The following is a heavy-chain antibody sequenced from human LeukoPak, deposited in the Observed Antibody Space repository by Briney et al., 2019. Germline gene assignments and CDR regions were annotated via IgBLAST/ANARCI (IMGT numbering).Heavy chain of an antibody. J-gene: IGHJ3*02. V-gene: IGHV1-69*04. Sequence: GASVKVSCKASGGTFSSYAISWVRQAPGQGLEWMGRIVPILGIANYAQKFQGRVTITADKSTSTAYMELSSLRSEDTAVYYCASPNETTIAVAGTDAFDIWGQGTMVTVSS. D-gene: IGHD6-19*01. CDR3: ASPNETTIAVAGTDAFDI. CDR1: GGTFSSYA. CDR2: IVPILGIA.